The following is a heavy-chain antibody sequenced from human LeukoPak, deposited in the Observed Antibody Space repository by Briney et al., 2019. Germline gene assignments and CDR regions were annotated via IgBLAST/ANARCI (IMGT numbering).Heavy chain of an antibody. Sequence: ASVKVSCKASGYNFTGYYMHWVRQAPGQGLEWMGRINPNSGGTNYAQKFQGRVTMTRDTSISTAYMELSRLRSDDTAVYYCARGKLWFGEPHFDYWGQGTLVTVSS. CDR1: GYNFTGYY. CDR2: INPNSGGT. D-gene: IGHD3-10*01. V-gene: IGHV1-2*06. J-gene: IGHJ4*02. CDR3: ARGKLWFGEPHFDY.